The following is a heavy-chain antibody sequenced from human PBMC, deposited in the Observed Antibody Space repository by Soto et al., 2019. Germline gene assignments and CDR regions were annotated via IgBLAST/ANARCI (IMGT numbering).Heavy chain of an antibody. CDR1: GGSISSGGYY. CDR3: ARDNPPTYDFWSGASYYYYGMDV. J-gene: IGHJ6*02. CDR2: IYYSGST. Sequence: QVQLQESGPGLVKPSQTLSLTCTVSGGSISSGGYYWSWIRQHPGKGLEWIGYIYYSGSTYYNPSLKSRVTISVDTSKNQFSLKLSSVTAADTAVYYCARDNPPTYDFWSGASYYYYGMDVWGQGTTVTVSS. V-gene: IGHV4-31*03. D-gene: IGHD3-3*01.